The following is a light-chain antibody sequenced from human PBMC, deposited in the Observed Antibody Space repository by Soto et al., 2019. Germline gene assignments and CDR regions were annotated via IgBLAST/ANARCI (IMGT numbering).Light chain of an antibody. CDR2: AAS. J-gene: IGKJ1*01. CDR1: QSISSTY. V-gene: IGKV3-20*01. Sequence: EIVLTQSPDTLSLSPGERATLSCRTSQSISSTYLAWYQQKPGQAPRLLLYAASARATGIPERFTGSGSGTDFTLTISRLEPEDFAVYYCQHYGTSRRTFGQWTKVEI. CDR3: QHYGTSRRT.